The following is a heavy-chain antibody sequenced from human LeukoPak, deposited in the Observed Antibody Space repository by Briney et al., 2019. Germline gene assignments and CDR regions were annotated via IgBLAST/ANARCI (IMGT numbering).Heavy chain of an antibody. Sequence: RGSLRLSCVDSGITFSRYWMSWVRQAPGKGLEWVANIKQDGGEKYYVDSVKGRFTISRDNAKNSLYLQMNSLRVEDTAVYYCARATRGYSYGYNYWGQGTLVTVSS. J-gene: IGHJ4*02. CDR1: GITFSRYW. D-gene: IGHD5-18*01. V-gene: IGHV3-7*03. CDR3: ARATRGYSYGYNY. CDR2: IKQDGGEK.